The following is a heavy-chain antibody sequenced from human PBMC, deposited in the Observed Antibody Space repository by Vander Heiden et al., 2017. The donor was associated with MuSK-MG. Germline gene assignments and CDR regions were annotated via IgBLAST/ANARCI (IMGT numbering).Heavy chain of an antibody. CDR3: ARIVRGFDY. J-gene: IGHJ4*02. CDR2: INPRREAT. D-gene: IGHD3-10*02. Sequence: QVQLLQCGAEVKTPAAAVKVDCMISGYTFTDCYIHGLRQAPDQGLQWMGWINPRREATKYEGTFQGRVTMTSDTSISTAYMDLTGLKADDTAVYYCARIVRGFDYWGQGTLVTVSS. V-gene: IGHV1-2*02. CDR1: GYTFTDCY.